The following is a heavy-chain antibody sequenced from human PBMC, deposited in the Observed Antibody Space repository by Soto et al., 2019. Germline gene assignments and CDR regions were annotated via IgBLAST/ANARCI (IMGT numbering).Heavy chain of an antibody. J-gene: IGHJ4*02. CDR3: AKIRGLAAEFDS. CDR1: GFTFSNYG. Sequence: EVQLLESGGGLVQPGGSLRLSCAASGFTFSNYGMSWVRQAPGKGLEWVSVISGSGGSTNYGGSVQGRFTTSRDNSKTTLYLQMTSLRVEDTAIYYCAKIRGLAAEFDSWGQGILVTVSS. CDR2: ISGSGGST. D-gene: IGHD6-25*01. V-gene: IGHV3-23*01.